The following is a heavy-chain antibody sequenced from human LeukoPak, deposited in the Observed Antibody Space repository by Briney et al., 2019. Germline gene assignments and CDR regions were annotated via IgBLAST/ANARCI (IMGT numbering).Heavy chain of an antibody. CDR3: ATQKIVVVMDFDY. CDR2: ISSSSSTK. CDR1: GFTFSSYS. Sequence: PGGSLRLSCAASGFTFSSYSMNWVRQAPGKGLEWVSYISSSSSTKYYAESVEGRFTISRDNAKNSLYLQMNSLRAEDTAVYYCATQKIVVVMDFDYWGQGTLVTVSS. V-gene: IGHV3-48*01. J-gene: IGHJ4*02. D-gene: IGHD3-22*01.